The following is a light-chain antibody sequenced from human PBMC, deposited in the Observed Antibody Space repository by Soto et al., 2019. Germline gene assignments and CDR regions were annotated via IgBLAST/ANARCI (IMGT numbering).Light chain of an antibody. V-gene: IGLV2-14*01. Sequence: QSALTQPASVSGSPGQSIAISCTGSSSDIGIYKYVSWYQQHPGKVPKLIIYEVTNRPSGVSNRFSGSKSGNTASLTISGLHAEEEADYYCSSYTTSSTRVFGPGTKVTVL. CDR3: SSYTTSSTRV. J-gene: IGLJ1*01. CDR2: EVT. CDR1: SSDIGIYKY.